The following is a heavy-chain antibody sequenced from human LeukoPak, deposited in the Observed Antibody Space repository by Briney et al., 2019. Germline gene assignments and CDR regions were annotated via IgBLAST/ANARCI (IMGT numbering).Heavy chain of an antibody. D-gene: IGHD2-15*01. Sequence: SETLSLTCTVSGGSISSYYWSWIRQPPGKGLEWIGYIYYSGSTNYNPSLKSRVTISVDTSKNQFSLKLSSVTAADTAVYYCARVLDGGSCYPPYCCYYMDVWGKGTTVTVSS. V-gene: IGHV4-59*01. CDR1: GGSISSYY. CDR3: ARVLDGGSCYPPYCCYYMDV. J-gene: IGHJ6*03. CDR2: IYYSGST.